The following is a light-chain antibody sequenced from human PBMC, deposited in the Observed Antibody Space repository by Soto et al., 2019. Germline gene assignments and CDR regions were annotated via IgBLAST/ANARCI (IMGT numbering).Light chain of an antibody. CDR3: QQLNSFPIT. Sequence: DIQLTQAPSFLSASAGDRVTTTCRAGQVISSYLAWYQQKPGRAPKLLIYAASTLQSGVPSRFSGSGSGTEFTLTITSLQPEDFATYYCQQLNSFPITFGQGTRLEIK. J-gene: IGKJ5*01. CDR2: AAS. V-gene: IGKV1-9*01. CDR1: QVISSY.